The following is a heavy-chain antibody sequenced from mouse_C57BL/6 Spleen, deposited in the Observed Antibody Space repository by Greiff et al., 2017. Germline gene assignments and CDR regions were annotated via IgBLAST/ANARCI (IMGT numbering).Heavy chain of an antibody. D-gene: IGHD1-1*01. J-gene: IGHJ2*01. CDR3: ARDRGYYYGSRCFAY. CDR2: IDPSDSET. CDR1: GYTFTSYW. V-gene: IGHV1-52*01. Sequence: QVQLQQPGAELVRPGSSVKLSCKASGYTFTSYWMHWVKQRPIQGLEWIGNIDPSDSETHYNQKFKDKATLTVDKSSSTAYMQLSSLTSEDSAVYYWARDRGYYYGSRCFAYWGQGTTLTVSS.